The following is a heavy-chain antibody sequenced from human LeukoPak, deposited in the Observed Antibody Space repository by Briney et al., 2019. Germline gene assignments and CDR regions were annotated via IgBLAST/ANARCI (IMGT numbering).Heavy chain of an antibody. CDR3: ADRRRYSYGLDY. J-gene: IGHJ4*02. CDR1: GGSFSGYY. CDR2: INHSGST. D-gene: IGHD5-18*01. V-gene: IGHV4-34*01. Sequence: PSETLSLTCAVCGGSFSGYYWSWIRQPPGKGLEWIGEINHSGSTNYNPSLKSRVTISVDTSKNQFPLKLSSVTAADTAVYYCADRRRYSYGLDYWGQGTLVTVSS.